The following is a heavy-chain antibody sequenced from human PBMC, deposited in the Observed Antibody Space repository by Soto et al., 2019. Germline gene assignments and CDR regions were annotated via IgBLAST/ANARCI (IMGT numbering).Heavy chain of an antibody. V-gene: IGHV1-18*04. J-gene: IGHJ4*02. CDR3: ARVEQPLVYHF. CDR2: ISVYNGNT. CDR1: GYTFTSYG. Sequence: QVLLVQSGAEVKKPGASVKVSCKASGYTFTSYGISWVRQAPGQGLEWMGWISVYNGNTNYAQKFQGRVTMTTDTATSIAYMELRSLRSDDTAVYYCARVEQPLVYHFWGQGTLVTVSS. D-gene: IGHD6-13*01.